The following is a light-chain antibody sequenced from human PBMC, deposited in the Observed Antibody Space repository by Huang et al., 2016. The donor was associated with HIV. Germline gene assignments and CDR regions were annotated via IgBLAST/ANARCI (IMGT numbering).Light chain of an antibody. Sequence: EIVLTQSPVTVSLTPGERVTLSRGASPSVSSGDLAWYQQTPRLAPRRLIYDASIRATGVPDRFSGSGAGTDCTLSISSLEPEDFAVYYCQQYGSEPVTFGQGTRLEI. CDR3: QQYGSEPVT. CDR2: DAS. V-gene: IGKV3D-20*01. J-gene: IGKJ1*01. CDR1: PSVSSGD.